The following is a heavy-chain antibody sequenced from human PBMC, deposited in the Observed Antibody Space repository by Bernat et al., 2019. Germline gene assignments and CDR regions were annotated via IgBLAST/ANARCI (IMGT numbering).Heavy chain of an antibody. CDR3: ARVGLTTVTNYYYGMDV. V-gene: IGHV4-31*03. Sequence: QVQLQESGPGLVKPSQTLSLTCTVSGGSISSGSYYWCWIRQHPGKGLEWIGYSYYSGRTYYNPSLKSRVTISVDTSKNQFSLGLSSVTAADTAVYYCARVGLTTVTNYYYGMDVWGQGTTVTVSS. CDR2: SYYSGRT. J-gene: IGHJ6*02. CDR1: GGSISSGSYY. D-gene: IGHD4-17*01.